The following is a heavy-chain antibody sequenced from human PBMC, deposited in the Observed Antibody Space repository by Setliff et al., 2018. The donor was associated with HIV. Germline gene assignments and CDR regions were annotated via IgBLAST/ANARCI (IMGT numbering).Heavy chain of an antibody. Sequence: SETLSLTCTVSGGSMSTYYWSWIRQPPGKGLEWIGYIYTSGSTNYNPPLKSRVTISVDTSKNQFSLKLSSVTAADTAVYFCARGGSFCGRDSCYYLDYWGQGNPVTSPQ. CDR3: ARGGSFCGRDSCYYLDY. V-gene: IGHV4-4*08. J-gene: IGHJ4*02. CDR2: IYTSGST. CDR1: GGSMSTYY. D-gene: IGHD2-21*02.